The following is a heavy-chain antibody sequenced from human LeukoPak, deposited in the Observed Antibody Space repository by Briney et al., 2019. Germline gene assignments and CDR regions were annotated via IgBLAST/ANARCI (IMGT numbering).Heavy chain of an antibody. CDR1: GYTFTSYG. CDR3: ARVGHPNPTYYDFWSGYLSNNNWFGP. J-gene: IGHJ5*02. CDR2: ISAYNGNT. Sequence: ASVKVSCKASGYTFTSYGISWVRQAPGQGLEWMGWISAYNGNTNYAQKLQGRVTMTTDTSTSTAYMELRSLRSDDTAVYYCARVGHPNPTYYDFWSGYLSNNNWFGPWGQGTLVTVSS. D-gene: IGHD3-3*01. V-gene: IGHV1-18*01.